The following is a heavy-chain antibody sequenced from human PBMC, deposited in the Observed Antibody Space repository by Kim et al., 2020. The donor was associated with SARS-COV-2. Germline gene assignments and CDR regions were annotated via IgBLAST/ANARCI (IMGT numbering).Heavy chain of an antibody. V-gene: IGHV1-69*11. CDR2: ITPFGDKK. CDR1: GDTFSGYKG. Sequence: SVKVSCKASGDTFSGYKGINWVRQAARQGLGRVGRITPFGDKKNYAQSLQGITTITANDSTTTSYMQLSSLSSEDTALYYSATGPAGGCNYYLREVWG. J-gene: IGHJ6*02. D-gene: IGHD2-15*01. CDR3: ATGPAGGCNYYLREV.